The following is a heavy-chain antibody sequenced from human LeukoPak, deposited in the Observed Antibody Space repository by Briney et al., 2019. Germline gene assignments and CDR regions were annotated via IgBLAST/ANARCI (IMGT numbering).Heavy chain of an antibody. Sequence: GGSLRLSCVASGFTFNSYAMYWVRQAPGKGLEWISGIFGSGGSAHYADSVKGRFTISRDNSKNTVYLELDSLRVEDTAVYYCGKTTVGYSSGRYPGWPVDYWGQGALVTVSS. D-gene: IGHD2-15*01. CDR3: GKTTVGYSSGRYPGWPVDY. J-gene: IGHJ4*02. CDR2: IFGSGGSA. CDR1: GFTFNSYA. V-gene: IGHV3-23*01.